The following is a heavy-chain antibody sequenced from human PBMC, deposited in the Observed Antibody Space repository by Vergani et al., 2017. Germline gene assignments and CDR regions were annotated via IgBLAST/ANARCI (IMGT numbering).Heavy chain of an antibody. CDR3: SRTGHTEYCGGDCYSFWYFDL. J-gene: IGHJ2*01. D-gene: IGHD2-21*02. CDR1: GGSISSYY. Sequence: QVQLQESGPGLVKPSETLSLTCTVSGGSISSYYWSWIRQPAGKGLEWIGRIYTSGSTNYNPSLKSRVTMSVDTSKNQISLKLSSVTAADTAVYYCSRTGHTEYCGGDCYSFWYFDLWGRGTLVTVSS. V-gene: IGHV4-4*07. CDR2: IYTSGST.